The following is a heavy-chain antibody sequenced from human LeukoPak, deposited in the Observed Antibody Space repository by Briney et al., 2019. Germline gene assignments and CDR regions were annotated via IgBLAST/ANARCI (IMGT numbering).Heavy chain of an antibody. CDR2: IYPNTGGT. J-gene: IGHJ5*02. V-gene: IGHV1-2*02. Sequence: ASVKVSCKASGYTFTSYGISWVRQAPGQGLEWMGWIYPNTGGTTYAQNFQGRVTMTRDTSITTAYLELSRLRPDDTAVYYCARADGSSGWYRDNWFDPWGQGTLVTVSS. CDR3: ARADGSSGWYRDNWFDP. CDR1: GYTFTSYG. D-gene: IGHD6-19*01.